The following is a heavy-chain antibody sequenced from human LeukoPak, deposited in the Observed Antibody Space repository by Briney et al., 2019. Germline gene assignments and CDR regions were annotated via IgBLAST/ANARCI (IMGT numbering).Heavy chain of an antibody. D-gene: IGHD6-19*01. J-gene: IGHJ3*02. Sequence: GRSLRLSCAASGFTFSSYAMHWVRQAPGKGLEWVAVISYDGSNKYYADSVKGRFTISRDNSKNTLYLQMNSLGAEDTAVYYCARARGQWLADAFDIWGQGTMVTVSS. CDR3: ARARGQWLADAFDI. CDR1: GFTFSSYA. CDR2: ISYDGSNK. V-gene: IGHV3-30-3*01.